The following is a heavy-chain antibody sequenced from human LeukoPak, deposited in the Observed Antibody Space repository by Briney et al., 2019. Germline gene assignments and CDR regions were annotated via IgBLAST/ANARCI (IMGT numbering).Heavy chain of an antibody. CDR1: GDSVSNNNAA. D-gene: IGHD6-19*01. Sequence: SQTLSLTCAISGDSVSNNNAAWNWIRQSPSRGLEWLGSTYYRSKWYNDCAVSMKSRIIINPDTSKNQFSLQLKSVTPEDTAVYFCAKGQWRVNDAFNIWGQGTMVTVSS. CDR2: TYYRSKWYN. V-gene: IGHV6-1*01. J-gene: IGHJ3*02. CDR3: AKGQWRVNDAFNI.